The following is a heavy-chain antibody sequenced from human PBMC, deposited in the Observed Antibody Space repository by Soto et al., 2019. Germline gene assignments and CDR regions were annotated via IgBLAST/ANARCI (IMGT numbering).Heavy chain of an antibody. CDR2: IWHDGNNK. CDR1: GFTFSNYG. Sequence: GGSLRLSCAASGFTFSNYGMHWVRQAPGKGLEWVAIIWHDGNNKYYADSVRGRFIISRDNSKNRLYLQMNGLRAEDTAVYYCASDLVGASDSYGLDVWGQGTPVTVSS. J-gene: IGHJ6*02. D-gene: IGHD1-26*01. V-gene: IGHV3-33*01. CDR3: ASDLVGASDSYGLDV.